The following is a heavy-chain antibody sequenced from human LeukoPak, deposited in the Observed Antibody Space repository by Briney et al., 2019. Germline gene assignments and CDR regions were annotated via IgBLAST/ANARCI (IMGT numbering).Heavy chain of an antibody. V-gene: IGHV3-21*01. Sequence: PGGSLRLSCAASGFTFDDHGMSWVRQAPGKGLEWVSSISSSSSYIYYADSVKGRFTISRDNAKNSLYLQMNSLRAEDTAVYYCARALYYDSSGYLWGQGTLVTVSS. J-gene: IGHJ4*02. CDR3: ARALYYDSSGYL. CDR2: ISSSSSYI. D-gene: IGHD3-22*01. CDR1: GFTFDDHG.